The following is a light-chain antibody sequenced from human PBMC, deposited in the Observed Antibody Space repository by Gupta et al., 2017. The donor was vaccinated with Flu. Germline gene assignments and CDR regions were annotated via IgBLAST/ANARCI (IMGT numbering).Light chain of an antibody. V-gene: IGKV3-15*01. CDR1: QSVSNY. CDR3: QQYKSWPYT. CDR2: GAS. J-gene: IGKJ2*01. Sequence: EIVITNPPSTLSAFLGERVTLSCRASQSVSNYLAWHQQKPGQAPRLLIYGASTRATGIPARFSGSWSGTEFTLTISSLQSEDFAVYYCQQYKSWPYTFGQGTKLEIK.